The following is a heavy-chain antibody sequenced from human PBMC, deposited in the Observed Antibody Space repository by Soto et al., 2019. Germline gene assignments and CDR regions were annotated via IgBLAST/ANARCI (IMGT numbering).Heavy chain of an antibody. J-gene: IGHJ6*02. V-gene: IGHV1-69*01. D-gene: IGHD6-25*01. Sequence: QVQLVQSGAEVKKPGSSVKVSCKASGGTFSSYAISWVRQAPGQGLEWMGGIIPIFGTANYAQKFQGRVTIPADESTSTPYMGLSSLCSGATAVYYGARARAAGGWGGSYYYYGMDVWGQGTTVTVSS. CDR1: GGTFSSYA. CDR3: ARARAAGGWGGSYYYYGMDV. CDR2: IIPIFGTA.